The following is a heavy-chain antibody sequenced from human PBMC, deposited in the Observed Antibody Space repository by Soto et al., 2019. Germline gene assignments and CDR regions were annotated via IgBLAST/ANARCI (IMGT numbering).Heavy chain of an antibody. V-gene: IGHV4-31*03. CDR1: GGSISSGGYY. D-gene: IGHD2-2*01. CDR2: IYYSGST. J-gene: IGHJ3*02. Sequence: QVQLQESGPGLVKPSQTLSLTCTVSGGSISSGGYYWSWIRQHPGKGLEWIGYIYYSGSTYYNPSLKSRVTISVDTSKNQFSLKLSSVTAADTAVYYCARGMGQDIVVVPAAPIPAFDIWGQGTMVTVSS. CDR3: ARGMGQDIVVVPAAPIPAFDI.